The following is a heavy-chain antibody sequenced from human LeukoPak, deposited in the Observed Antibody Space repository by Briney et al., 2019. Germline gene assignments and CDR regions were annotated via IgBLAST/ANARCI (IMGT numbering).Heavy chain of an antibody. Sequence: SETLSLTCTVSCGSISRYYWSWIRQHAGKGLEWIGRVYTSGAANYKPSLKGRFTMSVDTSKNQFSLKLNSVTAADTAVYCCARDDSSGWAEYFQHWGQGTLVTVSS. J-gene: IGHJ1*01. CDR1: CGSISRYY. D-gene: IGHD6-19*01. CDR2: VYTSGAA. CDR3: ARDDSSGWAEYFQH. V-gene: IGHV4-4*07.